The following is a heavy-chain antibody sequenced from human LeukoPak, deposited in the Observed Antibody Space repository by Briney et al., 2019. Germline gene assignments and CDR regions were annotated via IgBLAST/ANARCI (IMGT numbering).Heavy chain of an antibody. V-gene: IGHV4-34*01. J-gene: IGHJ6*03. D-gene: IGHD5-18*01. CDR2: INHSGST. CDR1: GGSFSGYY. Sequence: LETLSLTCAVYGGSFSGYYWSWIRKPPGKGLEWIGEINHSGSTNYNPSLKSRVTISVDTSKNQFSLKLSSVTAADTAVYYCARERTIGGGYSYGYYYYYYYMDVWGKGTTVAVSS. CDR3: ARERTIGGGYSYGYYYYYYYMDV.